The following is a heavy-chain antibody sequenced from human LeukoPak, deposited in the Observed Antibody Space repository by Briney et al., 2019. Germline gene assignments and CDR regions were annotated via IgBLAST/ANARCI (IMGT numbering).Heavy chain of an antibody. D-gene: IGHD6-25*01. CDR1: GFTFSSHW. CDR2: ITDDGSHT. V-gene: IGHV3-74*01. J-gene: IGHJ4*02. Sequence: GRSLRLSCAASGFTFSSHWMHWVRQAPGNWLVWVSRITDDGSHTNYADSVKGRFTISRDNAKNTLSLQMDSLRAEDTAVYYCARGSGIITGIDEWGQGTLVTVSS. CDR3: ARGSGIITGIDE.